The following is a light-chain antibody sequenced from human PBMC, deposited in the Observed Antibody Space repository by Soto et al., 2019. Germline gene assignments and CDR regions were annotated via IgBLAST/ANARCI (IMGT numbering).Light chain of an antibody. J-gene: IGKJ1*01. V-gene: IGKV3-11*01. CDR3: QQHSHWPPWT. CDR2: GAS. Sequence: EVVLTQSPATLSLSPGERATLSCRASENVRTFVDWYQHKPGQAPRLLIYGASNRATGIPARLSGSGSGTDFTLTISDLEPEDFAVYYCQQHSHWPPWTFGQGTRVEIQ. CDR1: ENVRTF.